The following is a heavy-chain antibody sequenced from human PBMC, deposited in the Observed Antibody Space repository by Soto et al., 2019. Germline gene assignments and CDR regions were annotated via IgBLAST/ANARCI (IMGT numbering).Heavy chain of an antibody. J-gene: IGHJ5*02. CDR3: ARIHLAVAVSPWFDP. CDR2: IDSSGEK. V-gene: IGHV2-26*01. Sequence: QVTLKESGPVLVKHTETLTLRCTVSGLSITDSEMGVSWIRQPPGQPLEWLAHIDSSGEKSYRTFLKSRLAISKDTSKSQIVLTMTNMDPADTATYYCARIHLAVAVSPWFDPWGQGIPVTVSS. D-gene: IGHD6-19*01. CDR1: GLSITDSEMG.